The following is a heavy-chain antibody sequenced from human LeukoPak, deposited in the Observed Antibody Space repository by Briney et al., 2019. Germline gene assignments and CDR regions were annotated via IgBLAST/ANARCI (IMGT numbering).Heavy chain of an antibody. CDR3: ARLLDSSAVDY. CDR1: GVSISSSSYY. Sequence: SETLSLTCTVSGVSISSSSYYWGWIRQPPGKGLEWIGSIYYSGSTYYNPSLKSRVTISVDTSKNQFSLKLSSVTAADTAVYYCARLLDSSAVDYWGQGTLVTVSS. V-gene: IGHV4-39*01. D-gene: IGHD3-22*01. CDR2: IYYSGST. J-gene: IGHJ4*02.